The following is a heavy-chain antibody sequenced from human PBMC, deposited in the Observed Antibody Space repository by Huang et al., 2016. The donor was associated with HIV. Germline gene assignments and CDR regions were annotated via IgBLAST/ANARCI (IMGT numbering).Heavy chain of an antibody. Sequence: QVQLQQWGAGLLKPSETLSLTCAVYGGSFSGYYWGWIRQSPGKGLEWSGEINHSGSTNYNPALKSRLTRSVDTSKNQLALKLSSVTAADTAVYYCARERMMSWLDDHDAFDIWGQGTMVTVSS. J-gene: IGHJ3*02. CDR3: ARERMMSWLDDHDAFDI. V-gene: IGHV4-34*01. CDR1: GGSFSGYY. CDR2: INHSGST. D-gene: IGHD1-1*01.